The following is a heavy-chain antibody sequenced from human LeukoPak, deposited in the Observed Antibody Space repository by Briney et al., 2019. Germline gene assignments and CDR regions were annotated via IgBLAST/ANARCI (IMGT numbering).Heavy chain of an antibody. V-gene: IGHV3-33*01. CDR3: ARSPRSSSGLDY. CDR2: IWFDGRRE. CDR1: GFTFGSFV. D-gene: IGHD6-19*01. Sequence: GASLRLSCVASGFTFGSFVFNWVRQAPGKGLEWVTLIWFDGRREDYIDSVKGRFTVSRDDSENTVYLQMSNLRVEDTAVYYCARSPRSSSGLDYWGQGTLVAVSS. J-gene: IGHJ4*02.